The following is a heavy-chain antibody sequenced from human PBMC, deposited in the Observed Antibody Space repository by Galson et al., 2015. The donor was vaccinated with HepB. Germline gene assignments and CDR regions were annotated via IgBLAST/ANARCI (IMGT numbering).Heavy chain of an antibody. CDR3: TRDRRDIVGAGDAFDI. CDR2: IRSNTYGGTT. D-gene: IGHD1-26*01. Sequence: LRLSCAASGFSFGDYAMSRVRQAPGKGLEWLGFIRSNTYGGTTEYATSVKGRFIISRDDSKSIAYLQMDSLKVDDTALYYCTRDRRDIVGAGDAFDIWGQGTMVTVSS. V-gene: IGHV3-49*04. J-gene: IGHJ3*02. CDR1: GFSFGDYA.